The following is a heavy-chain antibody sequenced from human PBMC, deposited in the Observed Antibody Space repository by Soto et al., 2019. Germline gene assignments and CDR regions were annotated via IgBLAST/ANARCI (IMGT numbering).Heavy chain of an antibody. Sequence: GGSLRLSCAASGFTFSSYGMHWVRQAPGKGLEWVAVISYDGSNKYYADSVKGRFTISRDNSKNTLYLQMHSLRAEDTAVYYCASSQTTVTTDYYYYGMDVWGQGTTVTVSS. V-gene: IGHV3-30*03. J-gene: IGHJ6*02. CDR3: ASSQTTVTTDYYYYGMDV. D-gene: IGHD4-17*01. CDR1: GFTFSSYG. CDR2: ISYDGSNK.